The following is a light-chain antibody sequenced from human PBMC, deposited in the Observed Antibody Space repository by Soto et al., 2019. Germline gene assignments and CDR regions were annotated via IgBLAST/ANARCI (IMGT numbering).Light chain of an antibody. CDR3: QQRSNWPPLT. J-gene: IGKJ4*01. Sequence: EIVLTQSPATLSLSPGERATLSCRASPSVTSNLAWYQQKPGQAPRLLIYDASNRATGIPARFSGSGSGTDFTLTISSLEPEDFAVYYCQQRSNWPPLTFGGGTKVDIK. CDR1: PSVTSN. V-gene: IGKV3-11*01. CDR2: DAS.